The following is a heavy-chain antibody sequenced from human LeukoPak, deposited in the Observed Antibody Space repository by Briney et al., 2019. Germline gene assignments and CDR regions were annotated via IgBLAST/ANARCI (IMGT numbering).Heavy chain of an antibody. Sequence: PSETLSLTCTVSGGSISSSSYYWSWIRQPAGKGLEWIGRVYTSGSTSYNPSLKSRVTISIDTSKNQFSLKLSSVTAADTAMYYCAYSLTPDAFDIWGRGTMVTVSS. CDR2: VYTSGST. J-gene: IGHJ3*02. CDR3: AYSLTPDAFDI. D-gene: IGHD2-21*01. V-gene: IGHV4-61*02. CDR1: GGSISSSSYY.